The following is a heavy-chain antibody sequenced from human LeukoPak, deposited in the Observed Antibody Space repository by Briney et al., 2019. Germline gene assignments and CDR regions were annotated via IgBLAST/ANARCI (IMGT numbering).Heavy chain of an antibody. CDR1: GFTFSSYS. V-gene: IGHV3-21*01. Sequence: GGPLRLSCAASGFTFSSYSMNWVRKAPGKGLEWVSSISSSSSYIYYADSVKGRFTISRDNAKNSLYLQMNSLRAEDTAVYYCARSAGEFDYWGQGTLVTVSS. CDR3: ARSAGEFDY. CDR2: ISSSSSYI. J-gene: IGHJ4*02. D-gene: IGHD6-13*01.